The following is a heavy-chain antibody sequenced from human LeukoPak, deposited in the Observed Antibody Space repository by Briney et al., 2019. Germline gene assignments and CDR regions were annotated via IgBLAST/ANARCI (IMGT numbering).Heavy chain of an antibody. Sequence: ASVKVSCKASGYTFTSYDINWVRQATGQGLEWMGWMNPNSGNTGYAQKFQGRVTMTEDTSTDTAYMELSSLRSEDTAVYYCARSITMIVVVITTALAPVDDAFDIWGQGTMVTVSS. CDR1: GYTFTSYD. V-gene: IGHV1-8*02. CDR2: MNPNSGNT. D-gene: IGHD3-22*01. J-gene: IGHJ3*02. CDR3: ARSITMIVVVITTALAPVDDAFDI.